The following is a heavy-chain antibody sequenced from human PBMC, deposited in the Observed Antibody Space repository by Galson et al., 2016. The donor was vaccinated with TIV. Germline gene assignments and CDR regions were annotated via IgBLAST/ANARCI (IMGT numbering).Heavy chain of an antibody. CDR2: IIPTVDIT. CDR3: ATARSGRSYRGIDY. Sequence: SVKVSCKASGDTFNRYTIIWVRQAPGQGLEWMGRIIPTVDITDYAKTFQGRVTFTADESTSTAYMDLSNLKSEDTALYYCATARSGRSYRGIDYWGQGTLVTVSS. V-gene: IGHV1-69*02. CDR1: GDTFNRYT. D-gene: IGHD1-26*01. J-gene: IGHJ4*02.